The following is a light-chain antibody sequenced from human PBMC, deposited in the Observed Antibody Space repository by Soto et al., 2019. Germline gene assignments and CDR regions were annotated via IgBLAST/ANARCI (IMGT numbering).Light chain of an antibody. CDR1: QDISNY. J-gene: IGKJ4*01. CDR2: DAS. Sequence: EIQMTQSPSSLSASVGDRVTITCQASQDISNYLNWYQQKPGKAPKLLIYDASNLETGVPSRFSGSGSGTDFTFTISSLQPEDIATYYCQQYDNLPPFGGGTKVEIK. V-gene: IGKV1-33*01. CDR3: QQYDNLPP.